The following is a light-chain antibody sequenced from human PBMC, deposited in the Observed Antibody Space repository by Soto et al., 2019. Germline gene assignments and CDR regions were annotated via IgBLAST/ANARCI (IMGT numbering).Light chain of an antibody. CDR1: QSVSSSY. J-gene: IGKJ4*01. V-gene: IGKV3-20*01. Sequence: EIVLTQSPGTLSLSPGERATLSCRASQSVSSSYLAWYQQKPGQAPRLLIYGASSRATGIPDRFSGSGSGTDFILTISRLEPEDFAVYYCQQYGSSRLTLGGGTKVEIK. CDR2: GAS. CDR3: QQYGSSRLT.